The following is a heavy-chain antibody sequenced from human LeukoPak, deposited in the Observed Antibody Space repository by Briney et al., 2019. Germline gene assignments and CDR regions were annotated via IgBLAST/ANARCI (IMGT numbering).Heavy chain of an antibody. CDR1: GGSISKYY. CDR3: ARSYYDFWSGLSDYYYMDV. Sequence: SETLSLSCAVSGGSISKYYWTWIRQPPGKGLEWIGYIYYSGSSGSTNYNPSLKSRVTISVDTSKNQFSLNLNSMTAADTAVYYCARSYYDFWSGLSDYYYMDVWGKGTTVTVSS. V-gene: IGHV4-59*08. CDR2: IYYSGSSGST. J-gene: IGHJ6*03. D-gene: IGHD3-3*01.